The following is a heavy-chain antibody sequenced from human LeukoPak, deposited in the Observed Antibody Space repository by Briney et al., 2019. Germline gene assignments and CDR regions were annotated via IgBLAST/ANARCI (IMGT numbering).Heavy chain of an antibody. Sequence: SETLFLTCAVYGGSLSGYYWSWIRQPPGKGLEWIGEINHSGSTNYNPPLKSRVTISVDTSKNQFSLKLSSVAAADTAVYYCASLYGDYAYNLFDPWGQGTLVSVSS. CDR1: GGSLSGYY. V-gene: IGHV4-34*01. CDR2: INHSGST. CDR3: ASLYGDYAYNLFDP. D-gene: IGHD4-17*01. J-gene: IGHJ5*02.